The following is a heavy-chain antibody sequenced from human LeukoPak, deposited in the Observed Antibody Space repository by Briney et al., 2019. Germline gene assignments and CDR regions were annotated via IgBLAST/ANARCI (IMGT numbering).Heavy chain of an antibody. J-gene: IGHJ4*02. CDR3: ARGGGSCSGTSCYTNY. Sequence: SETPSLTCTVSGGSISSYYWNWIRQPPGKGLEWIGYIYYSGSTNYNPSLKSRVTISVDTPKNQFSLKLASVTAADTAVYYCARGGGSCSGTSCYTNYWGQGTLVTVSS. D-gene: IGHD2-2*02. CDR1: GGSISSYY. V-gene: IGHV4-59*12. CDR2: IYYSGST.